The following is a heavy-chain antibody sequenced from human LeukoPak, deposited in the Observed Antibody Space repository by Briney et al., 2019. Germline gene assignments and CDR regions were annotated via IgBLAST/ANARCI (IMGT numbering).Heavy chain of an antibody. CDR1: GYSFTSYW. Sequence: GESLKISCKASGYSFTSYWIGWVRQMPGKGLESMGIIYPYDSDTRYSPSFQGQVTISADKSISTAYLQWSNLKAPDTAMYYCARHIGYSAWNPDYWGQGTLVTVSS. CDR3: ARHIGYSAWNPDY. CDR2: IYPYDSDT. J-gene: IGHJ4*02. D-gene: IGHD5-12*01. V-gene: IGHV5-51*01.